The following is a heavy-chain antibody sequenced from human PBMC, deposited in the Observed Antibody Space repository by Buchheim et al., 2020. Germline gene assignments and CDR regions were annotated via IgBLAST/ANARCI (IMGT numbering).Heavy chain of an antibody. J-gene: IGHJ6*01. CDR3: ARENRDGYRNGVDV. CDR2: IRYSGTT. D-gene: IGHD5-24*01. Sequence: QLQLQESGPGLVKPSETLSLTCTVSGGSISNSAYFWGWIRQPPGKGPEWIATIRYSGTTYFNPSLQNRLTIPVDPSKNPFSLTLRSVTAADTALYYCARENRDGYRNGVDVWGQGTT. CDR1: GGSISNSAYF. V-gene: IGHV4-39*07.